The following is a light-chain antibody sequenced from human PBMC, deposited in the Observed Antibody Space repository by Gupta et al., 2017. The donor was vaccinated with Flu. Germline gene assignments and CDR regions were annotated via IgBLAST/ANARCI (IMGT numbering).Light chain of an antibody. V-gene: IGKV3-11*01. CDR2: DAS. Sequence: EIVLTQSPATLSLSPGDRPTLSSMASQSISSYLAWYQQNTDQAPTLLIYDASHRAPGLPDRFSGSGSGTDFTLTISRVEAEDVAVYYCLQRNEWPGTFGQGTKVEIK. CDR1: QSISSY. J-gene: IGKJ2*01. CDR3: LQRNEWPGT.